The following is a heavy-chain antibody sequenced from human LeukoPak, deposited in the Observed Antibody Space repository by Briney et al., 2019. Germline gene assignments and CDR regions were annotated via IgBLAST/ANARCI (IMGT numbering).Heavy chain of an antibody. CDR2: INPNSGGT. V-gene: IGHV1-2*02. Sequence: ASVTVSFTASGYTFTFYYIHWVRQAPGQGLEWMGWINPNSGGTNYAQKFQGRVTMTRDTSISTAYMELSRLRSDDTAVYYCASDSFRLTPTNYYGMHLWGRGTTVTVSS. J-gene: IGHJ6*02. CDR3: ASDSFRLTPTNYYGMHL. CDR1: GYTFTFYY.